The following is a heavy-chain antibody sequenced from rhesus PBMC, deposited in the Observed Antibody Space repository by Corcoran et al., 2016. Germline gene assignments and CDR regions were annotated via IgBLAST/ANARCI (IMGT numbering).Heavy chain of an antibody. Sequence: QVQLQESGPGLVKPSETLSLTCAVSGGSISDDSYWIWIRQPPGKGLEWIGYIFGRSGGTNYSPALINRVSIAIDTSKNQFSLRLSSVTAADTALYYCAERRGQFLEWSHYDNWGQGVLVTVSS. CDR3: AERRGQFLEWSHYDN. V-gene: IGHV4-106*01. CDR1: GGSISDDSY. CDR2: IFGRSGGT. D-gene: IGHD3-3*01. J-gene: IGHJ4*01.